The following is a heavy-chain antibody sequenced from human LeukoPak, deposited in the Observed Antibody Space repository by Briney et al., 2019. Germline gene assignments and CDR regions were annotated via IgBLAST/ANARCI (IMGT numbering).Heavy chain of an antibody. CDR3: AKDSKFYFDY. D-gene: IGHD6-13*01. CDR1: GFTFDDYA. J-gene: IGHJ4*02. V-gene: IGHV3-9*01. Sequence: GGSLRLSCAASGFTFDDYAMHWVRQPPGKGLEWVSGISWKSGSMDYADSVKGRFTISRDNAKNSLYLQMNSLRAEDTAFYYCAKDSKFYFDYWGRGTLVTVSS. CDR2: ISWKSGSM.